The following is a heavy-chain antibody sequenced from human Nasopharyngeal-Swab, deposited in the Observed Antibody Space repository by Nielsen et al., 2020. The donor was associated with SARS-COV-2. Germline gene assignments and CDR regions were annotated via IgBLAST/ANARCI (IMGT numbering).Heavy chain of an antibody. CDR1: GFPFNMYS. Sequence: GVLKISCVTSGFPFNMYSMHWVRQAPGKGLEWVASISSSSNYIYYGDSVKGRFTISRDNTQKSLYLEMNSLRVEDTAVYYCARLGTESYHYYSLDVWGQGTTVTVSS. J-gene: IGHJ6*02. CDR2: ISSSSNYI. V-gene: IGHV3-21*01. D-gene: IGHD1-1*01. CDR3: ARLGTESYHYYSLDV.